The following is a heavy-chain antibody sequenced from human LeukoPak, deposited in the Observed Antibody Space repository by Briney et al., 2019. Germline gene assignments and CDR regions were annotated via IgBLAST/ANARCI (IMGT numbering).Heavy chain of an antibody. Sequence: SVKVSCKASGGTFSRNAISWVRQAPGQGLEWMGRIIPILGIANYAQKFQGRVTITADESTSTAYMELSSLRSEDTAVYYCARSDPYCSSTSCPEDWFDPWGQGTLVTVSS. CDR1: GGTFSRNA. V-gene: IGHV1-69*04. CDR3: ARSDPYCSSTSCPEDWFDP. D-gene: IGHD2-2*01. CDR2: IIPILGIA. J-gene: IGHJ5*02.